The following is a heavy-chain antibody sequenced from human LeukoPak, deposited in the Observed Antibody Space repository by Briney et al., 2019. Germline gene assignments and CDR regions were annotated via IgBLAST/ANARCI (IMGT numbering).Heavy chain of an antibody. D-gene: IGHD5/OR15-5a*01. V-gene: IGHV3-7*01. CDR2: INQDESVK. CDR1: GFTFTNYW. J-gene: IGHJ4*02. CDR3: ARDPGSSAFDY. Sequence: PGGSLSLSCAASGFTFTNYWMTWVRQAPGKGLEFVANINQDESVKNYVDSVKGRFTISRDNAENSLHLQMNSLRVEDTAVYYCARDPGSSAFDYWGQGTLVTVSS.